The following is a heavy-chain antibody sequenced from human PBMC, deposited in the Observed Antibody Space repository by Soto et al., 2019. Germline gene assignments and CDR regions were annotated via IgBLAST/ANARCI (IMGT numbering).Heavy chain of an antibody. CDR3: GTVGRLGSTGASTHGMDV. CDR1: GFTFTTYA. Sequence: PGGSLRLSCAASGFTFTTYAMYWIRQAPGKGLEWVASISQVGSNKYYTDSVKGRFTISRDNSENTVYLQMNSLTPEDTAVYYCGTVGRLGSTGASTHGMDVWGQGTTVTVSS. D-gene: IGHD1-26*01. CDR2: ISQVGSNK. J-gene: IGHJ6*02. V-gene: IGHV3-30-3*01.